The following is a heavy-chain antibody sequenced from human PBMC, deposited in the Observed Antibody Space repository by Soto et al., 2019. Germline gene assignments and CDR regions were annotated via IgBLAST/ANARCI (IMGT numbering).Heavy chain of an antibody. CDR2: IYYSGIT. V-gene: IGHV4-31*03. J-gene: IGHJ4*02. CDR3: ARWLGYGPHFDY. CDR1: GGSISSGGYY. Sequence: SETLSLTCTVSGGSISSGGYYWSWIRQHPGKGLEWIGYIYYSGITYYNPSLKSRVTISVDTSKNQFSLKLSSVTAADTAVYYCARWLGYGPHFDYWGQGTLVTVSS. D-gene: IGHD5-12*01.